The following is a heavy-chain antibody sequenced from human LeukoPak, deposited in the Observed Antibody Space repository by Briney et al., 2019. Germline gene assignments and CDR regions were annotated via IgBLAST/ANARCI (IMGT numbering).Heavy chain of an antibody. Sequence: GGSLRLSCAASGFTFSSYAMTWVRQAPGKGLEWVSVISGSGGSTYYADSVKGRFTISRDNSKNTLYLQMNSLRAEDTAVYYCAKDLYAYYFYGMDVWGQGTTVTVSS. CDR2: ISGSGGST. J-gene: IGHJ6*02. V-gene: IGHV3-23*01. CDR3: AKDLYAYYFYGMDV. D-gene: IGHD3-16*01. CDR1: GFTFSSYA.